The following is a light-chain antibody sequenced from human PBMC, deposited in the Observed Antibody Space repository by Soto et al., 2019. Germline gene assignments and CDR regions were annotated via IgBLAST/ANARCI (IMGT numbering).Light chain of an antibody. CDR3: QQYTNWPPNT. CDR2: RTS. J-gene: IGKJ5*01. CDR1: QSVSSSY. V-gene: IGKV3-20*01. Sequence: EIVLTQSPGTLSLSPGERATLSCRASQSVSSSYLAWYQQKPGQAPRLLIYRTSNRATGIPDRFSGSGSGTEFTLTISSLQSEDFAVYYCQQYTNWPPNTFGQGTRLEIK.